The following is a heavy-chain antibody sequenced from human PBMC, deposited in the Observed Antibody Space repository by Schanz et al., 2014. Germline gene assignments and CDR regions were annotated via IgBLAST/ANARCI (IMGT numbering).Heavy chain of an antibody. V-gene: IGHV3-23*01. CDR1: GFTFSSYA. J-gene: IGHJ4*02. CDR2: ISGRDGST. D-gene: IGHD1-26*01. CDR3: ARDHTTESYYSAGPPIDY. Sequence: EVQLLESGGGLVQPGGSLRLSCAASGFTFSSYAMTWVRQAPGMGLEWVSAISGRDGSTYYADSVRGRFTISRDNAKNSLYLQMTSLRAEDTAVYYCARDHTTESYYSAGPPIDYWGQGTLVTVSS.